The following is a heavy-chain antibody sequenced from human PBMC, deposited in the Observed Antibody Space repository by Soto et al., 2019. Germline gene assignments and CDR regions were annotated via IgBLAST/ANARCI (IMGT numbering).Heavy chain of an antibody. CDR2: ISAYNVNT. J-gene: IGHJ4*02. CDR1: GYTSTRYS. Sequence: FQLVQDGAEVKKPGASVKVSCTSSGYTSTRYSISWVRQAPGQGLEWMGWISAYNVNTNYAQMLQGRVTMTTHTSMNTAYMELRSLRSYDTAGYFCARDAIPADYWGQGPLVTVYS. CDR3: ARDAIPADY. V-gene: IGHV1-18*04.